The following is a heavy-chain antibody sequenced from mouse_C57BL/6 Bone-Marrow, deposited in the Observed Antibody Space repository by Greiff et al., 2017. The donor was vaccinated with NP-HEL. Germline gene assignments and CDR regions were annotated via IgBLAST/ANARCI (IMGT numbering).Heavy chain of an antibody. D-gene: IGHD2-1*01. CDR2: IYPGNSDT. J-gene: IGHJ4*01. CDR3: TRSGILGNYVLYYAMDY. Sequence: EVQLQQSGTVLARPGASVKMSCKTSGYTFTSYWMHWVKQRPGQGLEWIGAIYPGNSDTSYNQKFKGKAKLTAVTSASTAYMELSSLTNEDSAVYYCTRSGILGNYVLYYAMDYWGQGTSVTVSS. V-gene: IGHV1-5*01. CDR1: GYTFTSYW.